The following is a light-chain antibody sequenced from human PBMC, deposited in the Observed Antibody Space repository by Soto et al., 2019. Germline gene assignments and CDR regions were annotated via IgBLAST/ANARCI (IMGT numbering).Light chain of an antibody. V-gene: IGKV3-20*01. J-gene: IGKJ5*01. CDR2: DVS. Sequence: EIVLTQSPGTLSLSPGEIATLSFSASQSVSSAYLAWYQQKPGQAPRLLIYDVSSRATGIPDRFSGSGSGTDFTLTVSRLEPEDFAVYYCQQYGSSITFGQGTRLEIK. CDR3: QQYGSSIT. CDR1: QSVSSAY.